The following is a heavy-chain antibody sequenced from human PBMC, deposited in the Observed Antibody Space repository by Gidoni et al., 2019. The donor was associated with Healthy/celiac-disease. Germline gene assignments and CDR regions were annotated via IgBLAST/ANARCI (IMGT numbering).Heavy chain of an antibody. V-gene: IGHV1-69*01. D-gene: IGHD1-26*01. J-gene: IGHJ6*02. Sequence: QVQLVQSGAAVKKPGSSVKVSCKASGGTFSSYAISWGRQAPGQGLEGMGGIIPIFGTANYAQKFQGRVTITADESTSTADMELSSLRSEDTAVYYCAREGEIVGAIPYYYYGMDVWGQGTTVTVSS. CDR3: AREGEIVGAIPYYYYGMDV. CDR2: IIPIFGTA. CDR1: GGTFSSYA.